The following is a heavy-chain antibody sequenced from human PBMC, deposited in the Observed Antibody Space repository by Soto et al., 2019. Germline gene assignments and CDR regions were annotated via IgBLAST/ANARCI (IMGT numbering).Heavy chain of an antibody. J-gene: IGHJ4*02. Sequence: GGSLRLSCAASGFTFSSYGMHWVRQAPGKGLEWVAVISYDGSNKYYADSVKGRFTISRDNSKNTLYLQMNSLRAEDTAVYYCAKDFTQSWYGQGLYYFDYWGQGTLVTVSS. CDR2: ISYDGSNK. V-gene: IGHV3-30*18. CDR1: GFTFSSYG. CDR3: AKDFTQSWYGQGLYYFDY. D-gene: IGHD6-13*01.